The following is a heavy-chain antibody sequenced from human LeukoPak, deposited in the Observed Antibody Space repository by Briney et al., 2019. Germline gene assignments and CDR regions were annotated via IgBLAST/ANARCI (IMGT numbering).Heavy chain of an antibody. V-gene: IGHV3-30*18. CDR2: ISYDGSDK. D-gene: IGHD2-15*01. CDR1: GFTFSSYG. CDR3: AKGAVYCTGTGCYFFDY. Sequence: GGSLRLSCAASGFTFSSYGIHWVRQAPGKGLEWVAVISYDGSDKYYADSVKGRFTISRDNSKNTLYLQMNSLRTEDTAVYYCAKGAVYCTGTGCYFFDYWGQGTLVTVSS. J-gene: IGHJ4*02.